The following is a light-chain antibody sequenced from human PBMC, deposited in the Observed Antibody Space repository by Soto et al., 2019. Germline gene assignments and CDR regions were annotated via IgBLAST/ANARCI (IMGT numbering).Light chain of an antibody. CDR2: EVS. CDR1: SSDIGAYKY. Sequence: QSALTQPASVSGSPGQSVTISCTGTSSDIGAYKYVSWYQHHPGKSPRLLIYEVSKRPSGVSNRFSGSKSGNTASLTISGLQAEDEADYYCCSYAGSRRVFGTGTKLTVL. J-gene: IGLJ1*01. CDR3: CSYAGSRRV. V-gene: IGLV2-23*02.